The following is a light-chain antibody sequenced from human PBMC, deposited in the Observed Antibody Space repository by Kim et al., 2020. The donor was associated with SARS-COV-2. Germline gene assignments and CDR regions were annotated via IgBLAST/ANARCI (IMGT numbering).Light chain of an antibody. Sequence: SVALGQTARITWGGNNMGSKNVHWYQQKPGQAPGLVIYRDSNRPSGIPERFSGSNSGNTATLTISRAQAGDEADYYCQVWDSSTVVFGGGTQLTVL. CDR2: RDS. V-gene: IGLV3-9*01. CDR3: QVWDSSTVV. J-gene: IGLJ2*01. CDR1: NMGSKN.